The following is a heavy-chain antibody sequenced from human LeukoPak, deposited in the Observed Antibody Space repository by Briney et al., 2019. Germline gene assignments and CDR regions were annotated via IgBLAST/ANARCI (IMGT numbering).Heavy chain of an antibody. CDR3: ARYGSYYYFDY. Sequence: PSETLSLTCTVSGGXISSGGYYWSWIRQPPGKGLEWIGYIYYSGRTNCNPSLKSRVTISVDTSKNQFSLKLSSVTAADTAVYYCARYGSYYYFDYWGQGTLVTVSS. J-gene: IGHJ4*02. CDR2: IYYSGRT. D-gene: IGHD1-26*01. V-gene: IGHV4-61*08. CDR1: GGXISSGGYY.